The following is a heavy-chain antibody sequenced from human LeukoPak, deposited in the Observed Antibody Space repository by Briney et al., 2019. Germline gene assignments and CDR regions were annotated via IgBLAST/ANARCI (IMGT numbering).Heavy chain of an antibody. CDR2: ISAYNGNT. D-gene: IGHD2-2*02. CDR3: ARAVIVVVPAAIPYYYYYMDV. V-gene: IGHV1-18*01. Sequence: ASVKVSCKASGYTFTSYGISWVRQAPGQGLEWMGWISAYNGNTNYAQKLQGRVTMTTDTSTSTAYMELRSLRSDDTAAYYCARAVIVVVPAAIPYYYYYMDVWGKGTTVTVSS. CDR1: GYTFTSYG. J-gene: IGHJ6*03.